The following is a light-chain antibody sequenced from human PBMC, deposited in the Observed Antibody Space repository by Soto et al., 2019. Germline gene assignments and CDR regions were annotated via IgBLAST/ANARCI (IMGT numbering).Light chain of an antibody. CDR3: QQYSRCST. CDR2: KAS. CDR1: QTISSW. J-gene: IGKJ1*01. Sequence: DIQVTQSPSTLSASVGDRVTITCRASQTISSWLAWYQQKPGMAPKLLIYKASTLQSGVPSRFSGSGSGTEFTLTISSLQPDDFATYHCQQYSRCSTFGQGTKVELK. V-gene: IGKV1-5*03.